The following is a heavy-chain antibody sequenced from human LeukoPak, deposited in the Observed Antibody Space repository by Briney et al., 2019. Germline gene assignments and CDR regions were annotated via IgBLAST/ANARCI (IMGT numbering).Heavy chain of an antibody. V-gene: IGHV4-59*01. CDR1: GGSISSYY. CDR3: ARGGYSYGLYYYYMDV. D-gene: IGHD5-18*01. CDR2: LYYSGST. Sequence: SETLSLTCSVSGGSISSYYWTWIRQPPGKGLEWIGSLYYSGSTNYNPYLKSRVTISVDTSKNQFSLKLSSVTAADTAVYYCARGGYSYGLYYYYMDVWGKGTTVTISS. J-gene: IGHJ6*03.